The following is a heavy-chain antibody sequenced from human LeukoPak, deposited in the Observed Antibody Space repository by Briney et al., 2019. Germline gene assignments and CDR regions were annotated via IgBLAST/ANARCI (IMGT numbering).Heavy chain of an antibody. CDR1: GGSICSYY. CDR3: ARSIAAAGTDY. CDR2: IYYSGST. V-gene: IGHV4-59*01. Sequence: SETLSLTCTVSGGSICSYYWSWIRQPPGKGLEWIGYIYYSGSTNYNPSLKSRVTISVDTSKNQSSLKLSSVTAADTAVYYCARSIAAAGTDYWGQGTLVTVSS. D-gene: IGHD6-13*01. J-gene: IGHJ4*02.